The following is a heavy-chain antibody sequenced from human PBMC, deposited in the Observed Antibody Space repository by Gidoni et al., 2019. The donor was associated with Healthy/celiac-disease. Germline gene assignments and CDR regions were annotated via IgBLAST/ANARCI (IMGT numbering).Heavy chain of an antibody. CDR2: INHSGST. CDR1: GGSFSGYY. V-gene: IGHV4-34*01. CDR3: VAKQLYQNFNDY. Sequence: QVQLQQWGAGLLKPSETLSLTCAVYGGSFSGYYWSWIRQPPGKGLEWIGEINHSGSTNYNPSLKSRVTISVDTSKNQFSLKLSSVTAADTAVYYCVAKQLYQNFNDYWGQGTLVTVSS. D-gene: IGHD2-2*02. J-gene: IGHJ4*02.